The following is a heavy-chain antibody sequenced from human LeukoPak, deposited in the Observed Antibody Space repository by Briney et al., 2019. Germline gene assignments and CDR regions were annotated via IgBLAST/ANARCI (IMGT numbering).Heavy chain of an antibody. Sequence: ASVKVSCKASGYTFIGYYMHWVRQAPGQGLEWMGWINPNSGGTNYAQKFQGRVTMTRDTSISTAYMELSRLRSDDTAVCYCARDRIRSIAVAGTGLIDYWGQGTLVTVSS. CDR2: INPNSGGT. J-gene: IGHJ4*02. V-gene: IGHV1-2*02. CDR1: GYTFIGYY. D-gene: IGHD6-19*01. CDR3: ARDRIRSIAVAGTGLIDY.